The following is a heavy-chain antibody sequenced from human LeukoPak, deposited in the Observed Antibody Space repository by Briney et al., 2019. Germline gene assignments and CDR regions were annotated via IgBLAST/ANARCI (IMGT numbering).Heavy chain of an antibody. CDR2: ISGSGDNT. Sequence: GGSLRLSCAASGFTFSSYAMSWVRQAPGKGLEWVSAISGSGDNTYYADSVKGRFTISRDNSKNTLYLQMNSLRAEDTAVYYCANPQGGYDFWSGFDYWGQGTLVTVSS. CDR1: GFTFSSYA. CDR3: ANPQGGYDFWSGFDY. V-gene: IGHV3-23*01. D-gene: IGHD3-3*01. J-gene: IGHJ4*02.